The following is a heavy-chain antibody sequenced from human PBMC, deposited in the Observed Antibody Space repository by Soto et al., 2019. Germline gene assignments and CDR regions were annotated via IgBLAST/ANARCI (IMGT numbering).Heavy chain of an antibody. D-gene: IGHD1-1*01. V-gene: IGHV4-4*07. CDR3: GRDGTRTLRDWFDP. Sequence: PSETLSLTCTVSGASISGFYWSWIRKSAGKGLEWIGRIYATGTTDYNPSLKSRVMMSVDTSKKQFSLKLRSVTAADTPVYHCGRDGTRTLRDWFDPWGQGISVTVSS. CDR1: GASISGFY. CDR2: IYATGTT. J-gene: IGHJ5*02.